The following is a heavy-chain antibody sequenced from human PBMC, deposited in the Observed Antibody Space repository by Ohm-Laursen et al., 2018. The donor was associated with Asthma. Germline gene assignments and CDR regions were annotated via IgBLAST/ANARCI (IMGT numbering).Heavy chain of an antibody. CDR3: AMVRGLRGGIDY. Sequence: SQTLSLTCTVSGDSINSDDYYWNWIRQHPGRGLEWLGFTYDTGSTNINPSLKGRVTISVDTSKNQFSLKLFSMTAADTAVYFCAMVRGLRGGIDYWGQGALVTVSS. D-gene: IGHD3-10*01. CDR1: GDSINSDDYY. CDR2: TYDTGST. J-gene: IGHJ4*02. V-gene: IGHV4-31*03.